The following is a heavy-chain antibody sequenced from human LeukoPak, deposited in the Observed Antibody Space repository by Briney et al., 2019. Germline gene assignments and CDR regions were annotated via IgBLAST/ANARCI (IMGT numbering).Heavy chain of an antibody. Sequence: ASVKVSCKASGYTFTSYYMYWVRQAPGQGLEWMGWINPNSGGTNYAQKFQGRVTMTRDTSISTAYMELSRLRSDDTAVYYCAREAIAAAGPLDYWGQGTLVTVSS. V-gene: IGHV1-2*02. D-gene: IGHD6-13*01. CDR3: AREAIAAAGPLDY. CDR1: GYTFTSYY. CDR2: INPNSGGT. J-gene: IGHJ4*02.